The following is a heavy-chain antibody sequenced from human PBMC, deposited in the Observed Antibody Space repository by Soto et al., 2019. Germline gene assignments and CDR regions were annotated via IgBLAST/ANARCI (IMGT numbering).Heavy chain of an antibody. CDR2: IRGNGDST. Sequence: GGSLRLSCAASGFTFSNYSMSWVRQAPGKGLEWVAGIRGNGDSTNNGDSVKGLFTISRDNSKNTLFLQMKSLRAEDTAVYYCAKDGAQLTTMPVVVIPDHWGQGTLVTVSS. J-gene: IGHJ4*02. CDR3: AKDGAQLTTMPVVVIPDH. V-gene: IGHV3-23*01. D-gene: IGHD3-22*01. CDR1: GFTFSNYS.